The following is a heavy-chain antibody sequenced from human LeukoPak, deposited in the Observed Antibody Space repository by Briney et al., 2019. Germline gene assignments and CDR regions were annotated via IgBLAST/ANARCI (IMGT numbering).Heavy chain of an antibody. V-gene: IGHV1-2*02. CDR1: GYTFSGYY. CDR2: INPNSDAT. J-gene: IGHJ5*02. Sequence: WASVKVSCKASGYTFSGYYLDWVRQAPGQGLEWMGWINPNSDATNYAQNFQGRVTMTRDTSISTAYMELSRLRSDDTAVYYCARDVGGGSLNWFDPWGQGTLVSVSS. D-gene: IGHD2-15*01. CDR3: ARDVGGGSLNWFDP.